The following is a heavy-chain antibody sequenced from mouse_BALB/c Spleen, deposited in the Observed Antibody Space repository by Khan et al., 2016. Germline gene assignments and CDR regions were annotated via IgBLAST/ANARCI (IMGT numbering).Heavy chain of an antibody. CDR3: ARGGYDWFAY. J-gene: IGHJ3*01. CDR1: GFNIKDTY. CDR2: IDPANGNT. V-gene: IGHV14-3*02. D-gene: IGHD2-14*01. Sequence: VQLQQSGAELVKPGASVKLSCTASGFNIKDTYMHWVKQRPEQGLEWIGRIDPANGNTKYDPKFQDKATVTSETSSNTAYLQLGSLASEDTAVYYCARGGYDWFAYWGQGTLVTVSA.